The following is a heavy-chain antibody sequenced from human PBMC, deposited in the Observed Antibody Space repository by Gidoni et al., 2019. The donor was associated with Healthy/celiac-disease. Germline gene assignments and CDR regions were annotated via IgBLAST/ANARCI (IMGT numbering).Heavy chain of an antibody. J-gene: IGHJ3*02. CDR1: GGTFSSYA. V-gene: IGHV1-69*01. CDR3: ARRRITIFGVVIIWDAFDI. Sequence: QVQLVQSGAEVKKPGSSVKVSCKASGGTFSSYAISWVRQAPGQGLEWMGGIIPIFGTANYAQKFQGRVTITADESTSTAYMELSSLRSEDTAVYYCARRRITIFGVVIIWDAFDIWGQGTMVTVSS. D-gene: IGHD3-3*01. CDR2: IIPIFGTA.